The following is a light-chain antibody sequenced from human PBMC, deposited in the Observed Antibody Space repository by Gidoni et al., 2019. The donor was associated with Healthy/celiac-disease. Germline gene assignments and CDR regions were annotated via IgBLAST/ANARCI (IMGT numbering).Light chain of an antibody. CDR3: SSYTSSSPWV. CDR2: DVS. Sequence: QFAPTPPAPLSGSPGQSIPISCTGTSSDVGGYNYVSWYQQHPGKAPKLMIYDVSNRPSGVSNRFSGSKSGNTASLTISGLQAEDEADYYCSSYTSSSPWVFGGGTKLTVL. CDR1: SSDVGGYNY. J-gene: IGLJ3*02. V-gene: IGLV2-14*01.